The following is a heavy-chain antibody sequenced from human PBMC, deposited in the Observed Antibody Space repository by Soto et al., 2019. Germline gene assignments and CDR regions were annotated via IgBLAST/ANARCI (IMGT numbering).Heavy chain of an antibody. CDR2: INPNSGGT. J-gene: IGHJ6*02. CDR1: GYTFTGYY. Sequence: ASVKVSCKASGYTFTGYYMHWVRQAPGQRLEWMGWINPNSGGTNYAQKFQGRVTMTRDTSISTAYMELSRLRSDDTAVYYCARDKGRYCSGGSCLWYYGMDVWGQGTTVTVSS. D-gene: IGHD2-15*01. V-gene: IGHV1-2*02. CDR3: ARDKGRYCSGGSCLWYYGMDV.